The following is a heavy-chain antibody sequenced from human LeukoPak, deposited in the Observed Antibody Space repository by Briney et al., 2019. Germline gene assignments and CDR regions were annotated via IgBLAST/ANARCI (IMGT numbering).Heavy chain of an antibody. CDR3: ARRVGGSYYFDY. CDR1: GYTFTSYG. D-gene: IGHD1-26*01. Sequence: ASVKVSCKASGYTFTSYGISWVRQATGQGLEWMGWMNPNSGNTGYAQKFQGRVTMTRNTSISTAYMELSSLRSEDTAVYYCARRVGGSYYFDYWGQGTLVTVSS. CDR2: MNPNSGNT. V-gene: IGHV1-8*02. J-gene: IGHJ4*02.